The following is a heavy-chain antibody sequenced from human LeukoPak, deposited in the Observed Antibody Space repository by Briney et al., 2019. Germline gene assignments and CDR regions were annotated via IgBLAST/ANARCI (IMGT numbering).Heavy chain of an antibody. J-gene: IGHJ4*02. V-gene: IGHV3-15*01. CDR3: TTDDKKYYYDSSVYYFEDY. CDR2: IKTKIDGSTT. CDR1: GFTFSNAW. D-gene: IGHD3-22*01. Sequence: GGSIRLSCAASGFTFSNAWMSWVRQAPGKGLEWVGRIKTKIDGSTTDYAAPVKVRITIDRDKSKNTLFLQMKRPKAEDTAVYYCTTDDKKYYYDSSVYYFEDYWGQGTLVTVCS.